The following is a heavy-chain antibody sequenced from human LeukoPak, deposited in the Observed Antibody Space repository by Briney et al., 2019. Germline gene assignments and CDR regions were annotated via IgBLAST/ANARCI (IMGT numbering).Heavy chain of an antibody. D-gene: IGHD2-15*01. CDR1: RFTFSGYS. V-gene: IGHV3-48*01. CDR3: AREDPGRIAADC. CDR2: ISSRSDAI. J-gene: IGHJ4*02. Sequence: GGSLRLSCAASRFTFSGYSMNWVRQAPGKGLEWVSYISSRSDAIYYADSVKGRFTISRDNAKNSLFLQMNSLRAEDTAIYYCAREDPGRIAADCWGQGTLVTVSS.